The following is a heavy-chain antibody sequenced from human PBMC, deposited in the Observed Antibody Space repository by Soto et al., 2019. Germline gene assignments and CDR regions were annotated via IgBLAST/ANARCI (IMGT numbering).Heavy chain of an antibody. J-gene: IGHJ4*02. CDR2: INPGNGNT. CDR1: GYTFTSYG. CDR3: SRGGYFDSSNYLAY. Sequence: ASVKVSCKASGYTFTSYGIKWVRQAPGRGLELMGWINPGNGNTKYSHQFQGRVIIDRDTSASTAYMELSSLRSEDTAVYYCSRGGYFDSSNYLAYWGLGTLVTVYS. V-gene: IGHV1-3*01. D-gene: IGHD3-22*01.